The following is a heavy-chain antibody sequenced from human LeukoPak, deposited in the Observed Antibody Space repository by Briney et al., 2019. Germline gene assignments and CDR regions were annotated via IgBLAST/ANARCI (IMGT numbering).Heavy chain of an antibody. CDR3: ARTPLYCSSTSCFDP. Sequence: SETLSLTCTVSGGSISSYYWSWIRQPPGKGLEWIGYIYYSGSTNYNPSLKGRVTISVDTSKNQFSLKLSSVTAADTAVYYCARTPLYCSSTSCFDPWGQGTLVTVSS. D-gene: IGHD2-2*01. CDR1: GGSISSYY. J-gene: IGHJ5*02. CDR2: IYYSGST. V-gene: IGHV4-59*08.